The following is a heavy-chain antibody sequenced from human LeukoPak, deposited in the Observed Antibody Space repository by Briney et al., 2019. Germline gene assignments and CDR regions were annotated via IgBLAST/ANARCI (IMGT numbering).Heavy chain of an antibody. Sequence: SGRSLRLSCAASGFSFSDNHMDWVRQAPGKGLEWVGRVRTKARSYTTEYAASVKGRFTISRDDSMNSLYLQMRSLKTEDTAVYYCAVIVGARSFDFWGQGTLVTVSS. CDR1: GFSFSDNH. J-gene: IGHJ4*02. CDR2: VRTKARSYTT. D-gene: IGHD1-26*01. V-gene: IGHV3-72*01. CDR3: AVIVGARSFDF.